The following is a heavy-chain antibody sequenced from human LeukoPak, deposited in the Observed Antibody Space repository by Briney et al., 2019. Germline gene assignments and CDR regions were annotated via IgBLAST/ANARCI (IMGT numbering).Heavy chain of an antibody. CDR2: INPSGGST. J-gene: IGHJ4*02. Sequence: ASVKVSCKASGYTFTSYYMHWVRQAPGQGLGWMGIINPSGGSTSYAQKFQGRVTMTRDTSTSTVYMELSSLRSEDTAVYYCARDEGGPYYYDSSGYENWGQGTLVTVSS. CDR3: ARDEGGPYYYDSSGYEN. D-gene: IGHD3-22*01. V-gene: IGHV1-46*01. CDR1: GYTFTSYY.